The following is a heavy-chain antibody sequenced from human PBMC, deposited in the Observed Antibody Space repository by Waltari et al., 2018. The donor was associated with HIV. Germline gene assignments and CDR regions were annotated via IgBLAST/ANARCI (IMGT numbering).Heavy chain of an antibody. CDR1: GFPLGSRC. CDR2: IGKTVGDT. D-gene: IGHD1-20*01. CDR3: AIPNWNPRGDWFDP. V-gene: IGHV3-23*01. Sequence: EVQLLESGGGLVQPGGSLRLSCAVSGFPLGSRCMTWVRQTPGKGLEWVSSIGKTVGDTYYADSVRGRFTISRDSSNNTLYLQMTSLRVEDTAVYYCAIPNWNPRGDWFDPWGQGTLVIVSS. J-gene: IGHJ5*02.